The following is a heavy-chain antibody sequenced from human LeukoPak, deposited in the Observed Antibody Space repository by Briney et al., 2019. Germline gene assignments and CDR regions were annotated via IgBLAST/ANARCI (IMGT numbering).Heavy chain of an antibody. J-gene: IGHJ5*02. CDR3: ASHRYSSGSLAWFDP. CDR2: IYYSGST. V-gene: IGHV4-59*01. CDR1: DGSISSYY. Sequence: SETLSLTCTVADGSISSYYWSWIRQPPGKGLEWIGYIYYSGSTNYNPSLKSRVTISVDTSKNQSSLKLSSVTAADTAVYYCASHRYSSGSLAWFDPWGQGTQVTVSS. D-gene: IGHD6-19*01.